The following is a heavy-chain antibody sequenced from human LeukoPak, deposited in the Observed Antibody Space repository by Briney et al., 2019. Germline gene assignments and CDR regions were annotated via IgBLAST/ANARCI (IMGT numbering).Heavy chain of an antibody. CDR3: ARGLLRFGDIDAFDF. Sequence: ASVKVSCKASGYPFTSYAMNWVRQAPGQGLEWMGWIKTNTGNPTYAQGFTGRFVFSLDTPVSTAYLQISSLKAEDTAVYYYARGLLRFGDIDAFDFWGQGTVVTVSS. CDR2: IKTNTGNP. V-gene: IGHV7-4-1*02. D-gene: IGHD3-10*01. CDR1: GYPFTSYA. J-gene: IGHJ3*01.